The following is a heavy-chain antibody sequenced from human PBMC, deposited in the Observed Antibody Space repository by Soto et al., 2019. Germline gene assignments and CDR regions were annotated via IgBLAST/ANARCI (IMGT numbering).Heavy chain of an antibody. CDR2: ISGNGGST. V-gene: IGHV3-23*01. J-gene: IGHJ3*01. CDR3: ARDQLYYNDISGRPLNAFDV. D-gene: IGHD3-22*01. CDR1: GFTFSSCA. Sequence: PVGSLRLSCAASGFTFSSCAMGWVRQAPGKGLEWVSGISGNGGSTYYADSVKGRFTISRDTSKNSLYLQMNSLRAEDTAVYYCARDQLYYNDISGRPLNAFDVWGQGTMVTVSS.